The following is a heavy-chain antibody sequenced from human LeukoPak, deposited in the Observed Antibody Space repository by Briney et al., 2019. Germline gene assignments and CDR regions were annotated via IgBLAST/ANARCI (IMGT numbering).Heavy chain of an antibody. D-gene: IGHD5-24*01. CDR3: ARDLKLRWLQGEYYSDY. Sequence: PGGSLRLSCAASGFTFSSYGMHWVRQAPGKGLEWVAVIWYDGSNKYYADSVKGRFTISRDNSKNTLYLQMNSLRAEDTAVYYCARDLKLRWLQGEYYSDYWGQGTLVTVSS. CDR2: IWYDGSNK. J-gene: IGHJ4*02. V-gene: IGHV3-33*01. CDR1: GFTFSSYG.